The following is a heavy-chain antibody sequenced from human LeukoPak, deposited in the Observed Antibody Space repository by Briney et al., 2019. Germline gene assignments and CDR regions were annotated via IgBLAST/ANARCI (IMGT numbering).Heavy chain of an antibody. J-gene: IGHJ4*02. Sequence: PSETLSLTCTVSGGSISSYYWSWIRQPPGKGLEWIGYIHYSGSTNYNPSLKSRVTISVDTSKNQLSLKLNSVTAADTAVYYCARGFATMVRGVVLDFWGQGTLVTVSS. CDR3: ARGFATMVRGVVLDF. D-gene: IGHD3-10*01. CDR2: IHYSGST. CDR1: GGSISSYY. V-gene: IGHV4-59*12.